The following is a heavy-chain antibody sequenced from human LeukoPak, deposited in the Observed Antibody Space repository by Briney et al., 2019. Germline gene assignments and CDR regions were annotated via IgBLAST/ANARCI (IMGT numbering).Heavy chain of an antibody. V-gene: IGHV3-11*01. CDR1: GFTFSDYY. Sequence: PGGSLRLSCGASGFTFSDYYMSWIRQVPGKGLEWVSYISSSGNVIYYADSVKGRFTISRDNSKNTLYLQMNSLRAEDTAVYYCAKVTYGGEPYDAFDIWGQGTMVTVSS. J-gene: IGHJ3*02. CDR2: ISSSGNVI. D-gene: IGHD2-21*01. CDR3: AKVTYGGEPYDAFDI.